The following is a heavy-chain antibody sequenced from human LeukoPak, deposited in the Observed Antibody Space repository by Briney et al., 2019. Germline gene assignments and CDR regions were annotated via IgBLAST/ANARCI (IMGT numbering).Heavy chain of an antibody. CDR1: GFTFSDYY. CDR3: ARGNGDYEVIGAFDI. CDR2: ISSSGSTI. J-gene: IGHJ3*02. Sequence: GGSLRLSCAASGFTFSDYYMCWIRQAPGKGLELVSYISSSGSTIYYADSVKGRFTIPRDNAKNSLYLQMNSLRAEDTAVYYCARGNGDYEVIGAFDIWGQGTMVTVSS. D-gene: IGHD4-17*01. V-gene: IGHV3-11*01.